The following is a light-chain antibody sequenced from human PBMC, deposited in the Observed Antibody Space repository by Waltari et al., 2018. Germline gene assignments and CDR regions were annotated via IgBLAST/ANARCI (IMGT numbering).Light chain of an antibody. CDR2: AAS. CDR1: QLVDNF. Sequence: DRVTITCRASQLVDNFLNWYQQKPGQAPSLLIYAASSLQSGVPSRFSGRGSGTDFTLTISSLQPEDFATYYCQQSYTTPYTFGQGTRLDIK. CDR3: QQSYTTPYT. V-gene: IGKV1-39*01. J-gene: IGKJ2*01.